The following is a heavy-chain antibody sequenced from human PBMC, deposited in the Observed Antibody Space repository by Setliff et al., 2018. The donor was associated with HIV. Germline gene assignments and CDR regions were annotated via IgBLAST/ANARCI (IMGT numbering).Heavy chain of an antibody. D-gene: IGHD3-10*01. J-gene: IGHJ2*01. CDR1: GDSIGDYY. Sequence: PSETLSLTCTVSGDSIGDYYCNWIRQPAGKGLEWIGRVYASAYSNYNPSLKSRVTMSVDTSQNQFSLKLRSVNAADTAVYYCARDWVTRSNYYGSGSPWYFDFWGRGTLVTVSS. CDR2: VYASAYS. V-gene: IGHV4-4*07. CDR3: ARDWVTRSNYYGSGSPWYFDF.